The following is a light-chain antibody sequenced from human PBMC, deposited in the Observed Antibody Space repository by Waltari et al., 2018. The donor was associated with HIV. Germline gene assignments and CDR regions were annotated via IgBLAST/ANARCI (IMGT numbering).Light chain of an antibody. CDR2: DVS. Sequence: QSALTQPASVSRSPGPSITIPCTATRRDVCGYHYLSWYPQHPGKAPKVMIYDVSNRPSGVSNRFSGSKSGNTASLTISGLQAEDEADYYCSSYTSSSSWVFGGGTKLTVL. V-gene: IGLV2-14*03. CDR1: RRDVCGYHY. CDR3: SSYTSSSSWV. J-gene: IGLJ3*02.